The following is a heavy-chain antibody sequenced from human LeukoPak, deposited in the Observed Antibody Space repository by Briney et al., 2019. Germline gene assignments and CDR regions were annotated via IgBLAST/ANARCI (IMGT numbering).Heavy chain of an antibody. CDR2: ISGSGGST. D-gene: IGHD5-18*01. Sequence: GGSLRLSCAASGFTFSSYAMSWVRQAPGKGLEWVSAISGSGGSTYYADSVKGRFTISRDNSKNTLYLQMNSLRAEDTAVYYCAKVRKIQLLLPRDAFDIWGQGTMVTVSS. CDR1: GFTFSSYA. V-gene: IGHV3-23*01. CDR3: AKVRKIQLLLPRDAFDI. J-gene: IGHJ3*02.